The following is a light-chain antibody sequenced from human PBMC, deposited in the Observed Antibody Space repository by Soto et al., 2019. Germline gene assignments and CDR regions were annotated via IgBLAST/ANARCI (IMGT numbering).Light chain of an antibody. V-gene: IGLV2-14*01. Sequence: QSALTQPASVSGSPGQSIPISCTGNSSDVGGYNYVSWYQQHPGKAPKLMIYDVSNRPSGVSNRFSGSKSGNTASLTISGLQAEDEADYYCSSYASSSTRVFGTGTKVTVL. CDR1: SSDVGGYNY. J-gene: IGLJ1*01. CDR3: SSYASSSTRV. CDR2: DVS.